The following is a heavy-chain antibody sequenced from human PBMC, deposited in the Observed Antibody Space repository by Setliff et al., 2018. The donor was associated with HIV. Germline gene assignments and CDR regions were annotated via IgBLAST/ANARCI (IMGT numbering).Heavy chain of an antibody. D-gene: IGHD4-17*01. J-gene: IGHJ4*02. CDR2: FDPEDGET. V-gene: IGHV1-24*01. CDR3: ATLPRSVTSYYFDY. CDR1: GGIFSSYA. Sequence: ASVKVSCKASGGIFSSYALSWVRQAPGKGLEWMGGFDPEDGETIYAQKFQGRVTMTEDTSTDTAYMELSSLRSEDTAVYYCATLPRSVTSYYFDYWGQGTLVTVSS.